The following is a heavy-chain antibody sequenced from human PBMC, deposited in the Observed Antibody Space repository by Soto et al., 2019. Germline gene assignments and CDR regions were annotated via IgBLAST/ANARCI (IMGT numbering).Heavy chain of an antibody. CDR1: GFSVTTNF. V-gene: IGHV3-66*04. D-gene: IGHD2-21*01. CDR3: ARQCGGDCSNAFPL. Sequence: EEQLVESGGGLVRPGGSLRLSCAVSGFSVTTNFMNWVRQAPGKEPQWVAVLYPGPGTYYADSVKGRFVISRDDSTNTLFLHLTNMRAEYTAVYYCARQCGGDCSNAFPLWGQGTMVTVSS. J-gene: IGHJ3*01. CDR2: LYPGPGT.